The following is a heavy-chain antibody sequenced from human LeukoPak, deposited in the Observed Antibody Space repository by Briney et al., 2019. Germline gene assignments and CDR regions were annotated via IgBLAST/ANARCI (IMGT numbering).Heavy chain of an antibody. J-gene: IGHJ4*02. V-gene: IGHV4-59*08. D-gene: IGHD1-1*01. Sequence: SETLSLTCTVSGGSISSYYWSWIRQPPGKGLEWIAYIYYSGSTKYNPSLKSRVTISVDTSMNQFSLKLSSVTAADTAVYYCARQRDTGYLDSWGQGTLVTVSS. CDR3: ARQRDTGYLDS. CDR2: IYYSGST. CDR1: GGSISSYY.